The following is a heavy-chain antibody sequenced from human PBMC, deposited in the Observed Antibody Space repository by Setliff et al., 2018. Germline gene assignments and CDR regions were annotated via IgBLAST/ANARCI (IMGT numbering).Heavy chain of an antibody. CDR1: GYTLNRHY. CDR3: SRLVRYCTTTTCQRASGGEF. Sequence: ASVKVSCKASGYTLNRHYMHWVRQAPGQGPEWMGIINPGGGSASIVQKFQGRVTMTSDTSTSTVYMELRSLGTDDTAVYYCSRLVRYCTTTTCQRASGGEFWGQGTLVTVSS. D-gene: IGHD2-2*01. J-gene: IGHJ4*02. V-gene: IGHV1-46*02. CDR2: INPGGGSA.